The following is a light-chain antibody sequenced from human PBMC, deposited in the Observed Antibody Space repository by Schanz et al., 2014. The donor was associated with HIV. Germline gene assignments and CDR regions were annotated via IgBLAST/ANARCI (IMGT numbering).Light chain of an antibody. Sequence: QSVLTQPPSASGTPGQRVTISCSGSSSNIGSNTVNWYQQLPGTAPRLLIFSDHRRPSGVRNRFSGSKSGPSASLAIRGLQGDDEGDYYCAVWDDSLNAWVFGGGTKLTVL. CDR1: SSNIGSNT. CDR2: SDH. CDR3: AVWDDSLNAWV. V-gene: IGLV1-44*01. J-gene: IGLJ3*02.